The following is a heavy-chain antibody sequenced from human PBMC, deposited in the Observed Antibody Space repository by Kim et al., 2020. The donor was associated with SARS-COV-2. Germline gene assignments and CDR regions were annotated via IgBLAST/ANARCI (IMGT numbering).Heavy chain of an antibody. V-gene: IGHV3-23*01. Sequence: GGSLRLSCAASGFTFSLYAMSWVRQAPGKGLEWVSSISGNGESTYYADSVKGRFTISRDTSKDTLYLQMNSLRAEDTAVYYCARDRRGFDPYYGMDVWGQGTTVTVAS. D-gene: IGHD3-10*01. CDR3: ARDRRGFDPYYGMDV. J-gene: IGHJ6*02. CDR1: GFTFSLYA. CDR2: ISGNGEST.